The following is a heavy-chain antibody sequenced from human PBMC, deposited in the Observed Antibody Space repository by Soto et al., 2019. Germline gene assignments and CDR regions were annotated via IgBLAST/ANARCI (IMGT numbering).Heavy chain of an antibody. CDR1: GFTFSGYW. CDR3: VRGPLDSSASL. V-gene: IGHV3-7*01. CDR2: IKNDGSEN. D-gene: IGHD3-22*01. J-gene: IGHJ4*02. Sequence: GGSLRLSCAASGFTFSGYWMSWVRQAPGKGLEWVATIKNDGSENHCVDSVKGRFTISRDNARNSLYLQMNRLRAEDTAVFFCVRGPLDSSASLWGQGTLVTVSS.